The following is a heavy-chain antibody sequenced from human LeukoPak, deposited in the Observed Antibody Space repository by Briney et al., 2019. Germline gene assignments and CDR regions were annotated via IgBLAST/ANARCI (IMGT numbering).Heavy chain of an antibody. Sequence: GGSLRLSCAASGFTFSSYGMNWVRQAPGKGLEWVSIITSGVGVTYYADSVKGRFTISRDNSRNTLYLQMNSLTAEDTAVYYCAKGDYYDLDYWGQGTLVTVSS. CDR3: AKGDYYDLDY. V-gene: IGHV3-23*01. J-gene: IGHJ4*02. D-gene: IGHD3-22*01. CDR2: ITSGVGVT. CDR1: GFTFSSYG.